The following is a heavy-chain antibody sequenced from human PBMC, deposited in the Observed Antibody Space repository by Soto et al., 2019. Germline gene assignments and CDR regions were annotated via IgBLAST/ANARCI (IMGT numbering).Heavy chain of an antibody. CDR3: ARGKRFPYYYDSSGYLDY. D-gene: IGHD3-22*01. V-gene: IGHV4-39*01. Sequence: QLQLQESGPGLVKPSETLSLTCTVSGGSISSSSYYWGWIRQPPGKGLEWIGSIYYSGSTYYNPSLKSPVSISVDTAKNQFSLKLSSVTAADTAVYYCARGKRFPYYYDSSGYLDYWGQGTLVTVSS. CDR1: GGSISSSSYY. CDR2: IYYSGST. J-gene: IGHJ4*02.